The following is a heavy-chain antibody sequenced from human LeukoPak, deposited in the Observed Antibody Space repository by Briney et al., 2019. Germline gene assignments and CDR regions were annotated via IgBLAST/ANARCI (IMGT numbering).Heavy chain of an antibody. CDR3: ARGGLDWLLYSQFDY. D-gene: IGHD3-9*01. CDR1: GFTCSNYG. Sequence: GGSLRLSCVSSGFTCSNYGVIGFRQAPGKGLEWVSATSATGGSTYYADSVKGRFTISRDNSKKTLYLQMNSLTDEDTAVYYCARGGLDWLLYSQFDYWGRGTLVTASS. V-gene: IGHV3-23*01. CDR2: TSATGGST. J-gene: IGHJ4*02.